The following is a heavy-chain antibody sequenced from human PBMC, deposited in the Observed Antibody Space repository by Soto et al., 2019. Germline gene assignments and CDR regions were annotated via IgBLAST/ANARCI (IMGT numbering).Heavy chain of an antibody. J-gene: IGHJ4*02. D-gene: IGHD3-22*01. Sequence: ASVKVSCTASGYTFTSYAMHWVRQAPGQRLEWMGWINAGNGNTKYSQKFQGRVTITRDTSASTAYMELSSLRSEDTAVYYCARTYDSSGYYLGFDYWGQGTLVTVSS. CDR1: GYTFTSYA. CDR2: INAGNGNT. CDR3: ARTYDSSGYYLGFDY. V-gene: IGHV1-3*01.